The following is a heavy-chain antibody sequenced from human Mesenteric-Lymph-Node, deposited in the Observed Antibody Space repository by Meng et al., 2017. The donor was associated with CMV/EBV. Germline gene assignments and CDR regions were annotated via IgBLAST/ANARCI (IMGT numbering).Heavy chain of an antibody. Sequence: ASVKVSCKASGYTFMSHDINWVRQAPGQGLEWMGIINPSGGSTSYAQKFQGRVTMTRDTSTSTVYMELSSLRSEDTAVYYCARVGYGDYLDYYGMDVWGQGTTVTVSS. CDR3: ARVGYGDYLDYYGMDV. CDR1: GYTFMSHD. CDR2: INPSGGST. D-gene: IGHD4-17*01. J-gene: IGHJ6*02. V-gene: IGHV1-46*01.